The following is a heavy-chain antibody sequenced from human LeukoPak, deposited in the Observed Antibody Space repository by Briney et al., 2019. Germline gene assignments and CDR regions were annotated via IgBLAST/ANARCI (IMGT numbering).Heavy chain of an antibody. D-gene: IGHD2-21*01. CDR3: ATERGDSPDY. CDR2: ISGSGTNT. CDR1: GLTFSSYA. V-gene: IGHV3-23*01. Sequence: GGSLRLSCAASGLTFSSYAMSWVRQGPGKGPEWVSGISGSGTNTYYADSVKGRFTISRDNSKNTLYLQMNNLRAEDTAVYYCATERGDSPDYWGQGTLVTVSS. J-gene: IGHJ4*02.